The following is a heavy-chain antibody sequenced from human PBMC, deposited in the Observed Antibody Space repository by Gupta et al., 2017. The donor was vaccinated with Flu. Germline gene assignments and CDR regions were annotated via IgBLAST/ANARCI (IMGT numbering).Heavy chain of an antibody. Sequence: TFNKYNMNWVRQAPGKGREWVSYITRSSDYRGNADSVQGRFTVSRDNTKNSLYLQMNSLRVEDTAAYYCARVEHCASTSWRYFRDFWGQGTLGTVSS. D-gene: IGHD2-2*01. CDR1: TFNKYN. J-gene: IGHJ4*02. CDR2: ITRSSDYR. CDR3: ARVEHCASTSWRYFRDF. V-gene: IGHV3-21*01.